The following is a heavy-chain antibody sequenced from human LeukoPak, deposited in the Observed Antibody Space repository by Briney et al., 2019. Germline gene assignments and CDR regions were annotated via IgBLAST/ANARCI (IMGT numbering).Heavy chain of an antibody. Sequence: SETLSLTCSVSGGSISGYYWSWIRQPPGQTLEWIGYIYSSGSTNYNPSLKSRVTISVDTSKNQFSLKLSSVTAADTAVYYCARVGYSGYDRIDYWGQGTLVTVSS. V-gene: IGHV4-4*09. D-gene: IGHD5-12*01. J-gene: IGHJ4*02. CDR1: GGSISGYY. CDR2: IYSSGST. CDR3: ARVGYSGYDRIDY.